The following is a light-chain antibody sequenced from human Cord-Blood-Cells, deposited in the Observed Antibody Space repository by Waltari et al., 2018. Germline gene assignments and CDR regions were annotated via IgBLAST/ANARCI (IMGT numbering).Light chain of an antibody. CDR1: QSVSSSY. CDR3: QQYGSSPQT. J-gene: IGKJ1*01. V-gene: IGKV3-20*01. Sequence: EIVLTQSPGTLSLSPGERATLSCRASQSVSSSYLAWYQQKPGQAPRLLIYGASSRATDIPDRFSGSGSGTDFTLTISRLEPEDFAVYYCQQYGSSPQTFGQGIKVEIK. CDR2: GAS.